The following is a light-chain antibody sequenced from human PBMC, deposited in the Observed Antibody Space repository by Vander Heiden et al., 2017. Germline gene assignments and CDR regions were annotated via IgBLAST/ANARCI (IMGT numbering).Light chain of an antibody. V-gene: IGKV3-20*01. CDR1: QSVSSSY. CDR2: GAS. CDR3: QQYGSSRWT. Sequence: EIVLTQSPGTLPLSPGERATLSCRASQSVSSSYLAWYQQKPGQAPRPLIYGASSRATGIPDRFSGRGSGTDFTLTISRLEPEDFAVYYCQQYGSSRWTFGQGTKVEIK. J-gene: IGKJ1*01.